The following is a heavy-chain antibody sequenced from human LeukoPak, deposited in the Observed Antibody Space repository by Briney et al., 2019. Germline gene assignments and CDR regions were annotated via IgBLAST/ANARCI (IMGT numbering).Heavy chain of an antibody. CDR1: GFTFSTYA. CDR2: ISYDGSNK. Sequence: GRSLRLSCAASGFTFSTYAMHWGRQAPGKGLEWVAVISYDGSNKYYADSVKGRFTISRDNSNNILYLQMNSLRSEDTAVYYCARGSYGSGWYPLDYWGQGTLVTVSS. J-gene: IGHJ4*02. CDR3: ARGSYGSGWYPLDY. V-gene: IGHV3-30-3*01. D-gene: IGHD6-19*01.